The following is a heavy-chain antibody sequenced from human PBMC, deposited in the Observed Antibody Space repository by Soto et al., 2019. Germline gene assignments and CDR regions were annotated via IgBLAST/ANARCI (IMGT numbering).Heavy chain of an antibody. V-gene: IGHV1-46*01. CDR3: ARDLRGSGSYADYFDY. D-gene: IGHD1-26*01. J-gene: IGHJ4*02. CDR1: GYTFTSYY. CDR2: INPSGGST. Sequence: ASVKVSCKASGYTFTSYYMHWVRQAPGQGLEWMGIINPSGGSTSYAQKFQGRVTMTRDTSTSTVYMELSSLRSEDTAVYYCARDLRGSGSYADYFDYWGQGTLVTVS.